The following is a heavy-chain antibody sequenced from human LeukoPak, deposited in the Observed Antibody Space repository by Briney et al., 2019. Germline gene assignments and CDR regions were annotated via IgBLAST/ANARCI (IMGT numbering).Heavy chain of an antibody. V-gene: IGHV3-48*01. CDR3: AREPYGSGSYNFDY. CDR2: ISSSSSTI. Sequence: GGSLRLSCAASGFTFSSYNMNWVRQAPGKGLEWVSCISSSSSTIYYADSVKGRFTISRDNAKNSLYLRMNSLRAEDTAVYYCAREPYGSGSYNFDYWGQGTLVTVSS. J-gene: IGHJ4*02. D-gene: IGHD3-10*01. CDR1: GFTFSSYN.